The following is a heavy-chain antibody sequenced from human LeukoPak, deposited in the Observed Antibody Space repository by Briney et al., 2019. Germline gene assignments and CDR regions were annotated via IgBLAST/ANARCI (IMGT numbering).Heavy chain of an antibody. CDR1: GGSISSSNYY. CDR2: IYYTGST. D-gene: IGHD4-11*01. CDR3: ERLRLTTKDLDY. J-gene: IGHJ4*02. Sequence: SETLSLTCTVSGGSISSSNYYWGWIRQPPGKGLEWIGSIYYTGSTYYNPSLKSRVTISEDTSKNQLSLKMSSVTAADTAVYYCERLRLTTKDLDYGGQETLVTVPS. V-gene: IGHV4-39*01.